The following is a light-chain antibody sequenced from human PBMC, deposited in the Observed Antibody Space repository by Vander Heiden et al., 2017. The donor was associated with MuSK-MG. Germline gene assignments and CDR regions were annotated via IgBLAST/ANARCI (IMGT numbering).Light chain of an antibody. CDR2: ATS. Sequence: DILTTQSPSSLSASVGDRVTITCRASQSTRRYLNWYQYKPGKAPQLLIYATSALQSGVPSRFSGSGSETDFTLTITSLQPEDFATYYWQQSFSSYAFGQGTKVQIK. J-gene: IGKJ1*01. CDR1: QSTRRY. V-gene: IGKV1-39*01. CDR3: QQSFSSYA.